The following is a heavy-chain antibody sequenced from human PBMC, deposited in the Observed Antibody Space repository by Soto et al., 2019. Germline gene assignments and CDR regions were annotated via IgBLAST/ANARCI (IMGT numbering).Heavy chain of an antibody. V-gene: IGHV4-39*01. CDR1: GGSISSSSYY. Sequence: PSETMSLTCTVSGGSISSSSYYWGWIRQPPGKGLEWIGSIYYSGSTDYHPSLKSRVTISVDTSKNQFSLKLSSVTAADTAVYYCASLIVGARRGYYYYGMDVWGQGTTVTVSS. D-gene: IGHD1-26*01. CDR3: ASLIVGARRGYYYYGMDV. CDR2: IYYSGST. J-gene: IGHJ6*02.